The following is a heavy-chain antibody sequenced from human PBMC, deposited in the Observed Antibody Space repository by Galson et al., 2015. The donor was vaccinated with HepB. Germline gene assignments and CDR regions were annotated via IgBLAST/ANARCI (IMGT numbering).Heavy chain of an antibody. CDR3: ARELGAPLYCGMDV. Sequence: SLRLSCAASGFTFSSYWMTWVRQAPGKGLEWVANIKQDGLEKYYVDSVKGRFTISRGNAKNSLYLQMNSLRAEDTAVYYCARELGAPLYCGMDVWGQGTTVTVSS. J-gene: IGHJ6*02. CDR1: GFTFSSYW. D-gene: IGHD3-16*01. CDR2: IKQDGLEK. V-gene: IGHV3-7*05.